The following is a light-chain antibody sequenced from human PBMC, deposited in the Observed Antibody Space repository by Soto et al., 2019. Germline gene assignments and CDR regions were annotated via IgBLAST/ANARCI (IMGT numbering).Light chain of an antibody. J-gene: IGLJ3*02. Sequence: QSVLTQPPSASGTPGQRVTISCSGRSSNIGSNAVNWYQQFPGMAPKLLIYGDNQRPSGVPDRFSGSKSGASATLAIGGLQSDDEADYYCAPWDDSLNGPVFGGGTKLTVL. V-gene: IGLV1-44*01. CDR3: APWDDSLNGPV. CDR1: SSNIGSNA. CDR2: GDN.